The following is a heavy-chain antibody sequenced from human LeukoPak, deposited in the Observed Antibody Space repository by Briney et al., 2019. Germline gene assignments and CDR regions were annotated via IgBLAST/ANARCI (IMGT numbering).Heavy chain of an antibody. CDR2: IIPILGIS. V-gene: IGHV1-69*04. J-gene: IGHJ3*02. CDR1: GGSFSRYP. Sequence: SVKVSCKASGGSFSRYPINWVRQAPGQGLELLGRIIPILGISNYAQKFQDRVTITADKSTSTDYMELRSLRSEDTAVYYCARDRTHYYYDRSGYYHQDAFDIWGQGTMVTVSS. D-gene: IGHD3-22*01. CDR3: ARDRTHYYYDRSGYYHQDAFDI.